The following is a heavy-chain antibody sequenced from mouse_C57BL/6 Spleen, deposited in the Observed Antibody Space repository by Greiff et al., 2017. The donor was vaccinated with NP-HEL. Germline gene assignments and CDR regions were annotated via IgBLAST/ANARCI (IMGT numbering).Heavy chain of an antibody. CDR2: ISSGSSTI. Sequence: EVKLVESGGGLVKPGGSLKLSCAASGLTFSDYGMHWVRQAPEKGLEWVAYISSGSSTIYYADTVKGRFTISRDNAKNTLFLQMTSLRSEDTAMYYCARATTGHFDYWGQGTTLTVSS. CDR1: GLTFSDYG. V-gene: IGHV5-17*01. J-gene: IGHJ2*01. CDR3: ARATTGHFDY. D-gene: IGHD1-1*01.